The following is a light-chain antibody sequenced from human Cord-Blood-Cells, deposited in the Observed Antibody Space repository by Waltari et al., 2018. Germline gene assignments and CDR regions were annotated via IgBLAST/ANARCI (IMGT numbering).Light chain of an antibody. CDR1: TSDVAGSTH. Sequence: QSALTPPPSASRSPGHSVTISCPVPTSDVAGSTHVPCYQQHPGKAPKLMIYEVSKRPSGVPDRFSGSKSGNTAALTVSGRQAEDEADYYCSSYAGSNNWVFGGGTKLTVL. J-gene: IGLJ3*02. CDR2: EVS. V-gene: IGLV2-8*01. CDR3: SSYAGSNNWV.